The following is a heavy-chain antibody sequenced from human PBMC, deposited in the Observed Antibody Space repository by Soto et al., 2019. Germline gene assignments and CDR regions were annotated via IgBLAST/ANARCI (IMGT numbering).Heavy chain of an antibody. CDR1: GFTVSSYG. V-gene: IGHV3-33*01. CDR2: IWYDGSNK. J-gene: IGHJ3*02. CDR3: ARGYSSGYDAFDI. D-gene: IGHD6-19*01. Sequence: QVQLVESGGGVVQPGRSLRLSCAASGFTVSSYGMHWVRQAPGKGLEWVAVIWYDGSNKYYADSVKGRFTISRDNSKNTLYLQMNSLRAEDTAVYYCARGYSSGYDAFDIWGQGTMVTVSS.